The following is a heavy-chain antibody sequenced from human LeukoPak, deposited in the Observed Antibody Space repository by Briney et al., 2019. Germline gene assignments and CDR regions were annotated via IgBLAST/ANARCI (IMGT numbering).Heavy chain of an antibody. J-gene: IGHJ4*02. CDR3: ATDIEDYDSTFAN. D-gene: IGHD3-22*01. CDR1: GYTFTSYG. Sequence: GASVKVSCKASGYTFTSYGISWVRQAPGQGLERMGRINTNSGGTKYAQRFQGRVTMTRDTSISTAYMDLSRLGSDDTAVYYCATDIEDYDSTFANWGQGTLVTVSS. V-gene: IGHV1-2*06. CDR2: INTNSGGT.